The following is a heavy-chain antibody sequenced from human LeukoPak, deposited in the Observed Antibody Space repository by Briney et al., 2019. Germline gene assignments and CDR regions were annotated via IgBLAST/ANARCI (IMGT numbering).Heavy chain of an antibody. Sequence: GGSLRLSCAASGFTFSSYEMNWVRQAAGKGREWVSYISSSSSTIYYADSVKGRFTISRDNAKNSLYLQMNSLRAEDTAVYSCARDHHRRLYDSQARDTFDIWGQGTMVTVSS. J-gene: IGHJ3*02. CDR3: ARDHHRRLYDSQARDTFDI. CDR2: ISSSSSTI. V-gene: IGHV3-48*01. CDR1: GFTFSSYE. D-gene: IGHD3-22*01.